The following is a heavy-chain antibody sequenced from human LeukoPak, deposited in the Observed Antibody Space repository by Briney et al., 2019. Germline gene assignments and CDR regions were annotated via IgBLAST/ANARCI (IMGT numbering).Heavy chain of an antibody. CDR3: ARGRRFLY. D-gene: IGHD2/OR15-2a*01. CDR1: GGSFSGYY. J-gene: IGHJ4*02. V-gene: IGHV4-34*01. CDR2: INHSGST. Sequence: SETLSLTCAVYGGSFSGYYWSWTRQPPGKGLEWIGEINHSGSTNYNPSLKSRVTISVDTSKNQFSLKLSSVTAADTAVYYCARGRRFLYWGQGTLVTVSS.